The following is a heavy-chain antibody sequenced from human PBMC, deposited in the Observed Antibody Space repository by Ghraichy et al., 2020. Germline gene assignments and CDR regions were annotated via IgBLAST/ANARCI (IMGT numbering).Heavy chain of an antibody. Sequence: SETLSLTCAVSGGSISSSNWWSWVRQPPGKGLEWIGEIYHSGSTNYNPSLKSRVTISVDKSKNQFSLKLSSVTAADTAVYYCARVGATFYYYYGMDVWGQGTTVTVSS. D-gene: IGHD1-26*01. CDR3: ARVGATFYYYYGMDV. J-gene: IGHJ6*02. CDR1: GGSISSSNW. CDR2: IYHSGST. V-gene: IGHV4-4*02.